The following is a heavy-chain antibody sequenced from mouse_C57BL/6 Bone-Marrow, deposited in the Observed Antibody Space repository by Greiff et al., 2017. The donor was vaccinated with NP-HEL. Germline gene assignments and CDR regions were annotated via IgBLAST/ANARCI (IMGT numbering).Heavy chain of an antibody. Sequence: QVQLQQPGAELVKPGASVKMSCTASGYTFTSYWITWGKQRPGQGLEWIGDIYPGSGSTNYNEKFKSKTTLTVDTSSSTAYMQPSSLTAEDSADYYCARKSYSNYEDWGQGTTLTVSS. CDR2: IYPGSGST. D-gene: IGHD2-5*01. CDR3: ARKSYSNYED. CDR1: GYTFTSYW. V-gene: IGHV1-55*01. J-gene: IGHJ2*01.